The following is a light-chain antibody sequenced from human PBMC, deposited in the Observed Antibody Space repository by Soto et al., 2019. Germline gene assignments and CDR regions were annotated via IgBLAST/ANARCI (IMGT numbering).Light chain of an antibody. CDR2: DVF. CDR1: SSDVGYYNY. CDR3: CSYADSYNIYL. V-gene: IGLV2-11*01. J-gene: IGLJ1*01. Sequence: QSVLTQPRSVSGSPGQSVTISCTGTSSDVGYYNYVPWYQRHPGKAPKLMIYDVFKRPSGVPDRFSGSKSGNTASLTISGLQAEDEGDYYCCSYADSYNIYLFGTGTKV.